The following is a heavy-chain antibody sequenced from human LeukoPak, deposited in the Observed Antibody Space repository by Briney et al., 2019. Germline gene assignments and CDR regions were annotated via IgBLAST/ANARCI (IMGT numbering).Heavy chain of an antibody. J-gene: IGHJ4*02. Sequence: PGGSLRLSCAASGFNFSTYAMNWVRQAPGKGLEWVSAISGSGGSTYYADSVKGRFTISRDNSKNTLYLQMNSLRAEDTAVYYCAKYPDIVVVVAATPPAVSDYWGQGTLVTVSS. D-gene: IGHD2-15*01. CDR1: GFNFSTYA. CDR2: ISGSGGST. CDR3: AKYPDIVVVVAATPPAVSDY. V-gene: IGHV3-23*01.